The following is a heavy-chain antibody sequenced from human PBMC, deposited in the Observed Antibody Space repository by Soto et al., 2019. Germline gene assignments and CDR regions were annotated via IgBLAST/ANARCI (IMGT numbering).Heavy chain of an antibody. V-gene: IGHV2-5*02. CDR2: IYWDDDK. Sequence: QITLRESGPTLVKPTQTLTLTCTFSGFSLSSTGVGVGWIRQPPGKALEWLALIYWDDDKRFSPSLKSRLSITKDTSKNQVVLTVTNIDPVDTATYYCAHRQALDPYCSSASCYTGYFDYWARERWSPSPQ. CDR3: AHRQALDPYCSSASCYTGYFDY. J-gene: IGHJ4*02. D-gene: IGHD2-2*02. CDR1: GFSLSSTGVG.